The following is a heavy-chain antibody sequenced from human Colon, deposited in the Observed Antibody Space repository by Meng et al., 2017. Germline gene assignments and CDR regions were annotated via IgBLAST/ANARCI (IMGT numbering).Heavy chain of an antibody. CDR1: GGSISGTNW. D-gene: IGHD3-22*01. J-gene: IGHJ4*02. CDR2: TYHSGTI. CDR3: ARHYYDSSGSFGAFDY. Sequence: QGQLQESGPGLVKPSGTLSLTCAVSGGSISGTNWWSWVRQPPGKGLEWIGETYHSGTIHYNPSLKSRVTISVDKSKNQFSLKLSSVTAADTAVYYCARHYYDSSGSFGAFDYWGQGTLVTVSS. V-gene: IGHV4-4*02.